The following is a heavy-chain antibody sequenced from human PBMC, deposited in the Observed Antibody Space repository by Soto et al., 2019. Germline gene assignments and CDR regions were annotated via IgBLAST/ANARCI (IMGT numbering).Heavy chain of an antibody. J-gene: IGHJ3*02. CDR3: ARRGGHDAFDI. V-gene: IGHV4-59*08. D-gene: IGHD3-16*01. CDR2: IYYSGGT. Sequence: SETLSLTCTVSGGSISSYYWSWIRQPPGKGLEWIGYIYYSGGTNYNPSLKSRVTISVDTSKNPFSLKLSSVTAADTAVYYCARRGGHDAFDIWGQGTMVTVSS. CDR1: GGSISSYY.